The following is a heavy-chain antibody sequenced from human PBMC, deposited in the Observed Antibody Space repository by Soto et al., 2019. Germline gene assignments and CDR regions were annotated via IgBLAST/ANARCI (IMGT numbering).Heavy chain of an antibody. V-gene: IGHV3-7*03. CDR1: GFTSRSYW. D-gene: IGHD3-10*01. J-gene: IGHJ5*02. CDR3: AKGKSTGDIDWFDP. Sequence: GGSLRLSCGASGFTSRSYWMSWVRQAPGKGLEWVANINQGGSGEYYLDSVRGRFTISRDNAKNSLYLQMNSLRVDDTAMYFCAKGKSTGDIDWFDPWGQGSLVTVSS. CDR2: INQGGSGE.